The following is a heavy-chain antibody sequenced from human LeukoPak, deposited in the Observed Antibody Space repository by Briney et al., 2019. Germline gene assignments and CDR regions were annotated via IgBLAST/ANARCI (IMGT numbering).Heavy chain of an antibody. V-gene: IGHV3-7*01. CDR2: IKQDGSEK. CDR3: ALGRYYDSSGQTSAS. D-gene: IGHD3-22*01. J-gene: IGHJ5*02. CDR1: GFTFSSYW. Sequence: GGSLRLSCAASGFTFSSYWMSWVRQAPGKGLEWVANIKQDGSEKYYVDSVKGRFTISRDNAKNSLNLQMNSLRAEDTAVYYCALGRYYDSSGQTSASWGQGTLVTVSS.